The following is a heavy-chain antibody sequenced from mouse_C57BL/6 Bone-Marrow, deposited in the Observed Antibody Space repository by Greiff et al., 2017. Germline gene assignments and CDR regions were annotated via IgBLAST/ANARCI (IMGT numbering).Heavy chain of an antibody. D-gene: IGHD1-1*01. CDR1: GFTFSSYA. CDR2: ISSGGDYI. V-gene: IGHV5-9-1*02. Sequence: EVKLVESGEGLVKPGGSLKLSCAASGFTFSSYAMSWVRQTPEKRLEWVAYISSGGDYIYYAETVKGRFTISRDNARNTLYLQMSSLKSEDTAMYYGTRYYYGSSHWYFDVWGTGTTVTVSS. CDR3: TRYYYGSSHWYFDV. J-gene: IGHJ1*03.